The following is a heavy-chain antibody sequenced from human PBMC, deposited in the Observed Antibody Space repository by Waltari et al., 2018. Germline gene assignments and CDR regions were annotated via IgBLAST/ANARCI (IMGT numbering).Heavy chain of an antibody. D-gene: IGHD5-18*01. J-gene: IGHJ5*02. CDR1: GYTLTELS. V-gene: IGHV1-24*01. Sequence: QVQLVQSGAEVKTPGASVKVSCKVSGYTLTELSMHWVRQAPGNGLDWMGGFDPEDGETIYAQKVQGRVTMTEDTSTDTAYMELSSLRSEDTAVYYCATALFSYSYGGLYNWFDPWGQGTLVTVSS. CDR3: ATALFSYSYGGLYNWFDP. CDR2: FDPEDGET.